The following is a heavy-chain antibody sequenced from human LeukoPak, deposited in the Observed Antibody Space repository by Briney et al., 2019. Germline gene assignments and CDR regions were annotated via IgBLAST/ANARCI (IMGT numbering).Heavy chain of an antibody. D-gene: IGHD2-2*01. CDR3: ARDFLSVGYCSSTSCESNWFDP. CDR1: GYTFTSYD. CDR2: MNPNTGNT. Sequence: ASVKVSCKASGYTFTSYDINWVRQATGQGLEWMGWMNPNTGNTGFAQKFQGRVTMTRDTSISTAYMELSRLRSDDTAVYYCARDFLSVGYCSSTSCESNWFDPWGQGTLVTVSS. V-gene: IGHV1-8*01. J-gene: IGHJ5*02.